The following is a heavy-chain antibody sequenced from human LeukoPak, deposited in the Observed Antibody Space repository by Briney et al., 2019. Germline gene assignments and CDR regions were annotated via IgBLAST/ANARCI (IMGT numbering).Heavy chain of an antibody. D-gene: IGHD3-3*01. CDR2: ISGSGGNT. CDR1: GFTFSSYA. Sequence: GGSLRLSCAASGFTFSSYAMSWVRQAPGKGLEWVSAISGSGGNTYYADSVKGRFTISRDNSKNTLYLQMNSLRAEDTAVYYCAKDKVPPTNYDFWSGYYPYWGQGTLVTVSS. V-gene: IGHV3-23*01. J-gene: IGHJ4*02. CDR3: AKDKVPPTNYDFWSGYYPY.